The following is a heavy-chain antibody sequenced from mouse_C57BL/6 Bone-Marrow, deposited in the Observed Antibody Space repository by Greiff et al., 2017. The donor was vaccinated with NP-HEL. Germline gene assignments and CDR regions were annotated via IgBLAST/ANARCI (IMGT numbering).Heavy chain of an antibody. CDR3: TEEGGY. Sequence: EVKLQESGAELVRPGASVKLSCTASGFNIKDDYMHWVKQRPEQGLEWIGWIDPENGDTEYASKFQGKATITADTSSNTAYLQLSSLTSEDNAVEYCTEEGGYWGQGTTLTVSA. CDR1: GFNIKDDY. CDR2: IDPENGDT. J-gene: IGHJ2*01. V-gene: IGHV14-4*01.